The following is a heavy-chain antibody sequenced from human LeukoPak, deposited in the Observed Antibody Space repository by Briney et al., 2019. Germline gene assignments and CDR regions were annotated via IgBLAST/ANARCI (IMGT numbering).Heavy chain of an antibody. CDR1: GFTFTSSA. J-gene: IGHJ3*01. CDR2: TVVGSGNT. V-gene: IGHV1-58*01. Sequence: SAKVSCKASGFTFTSSAVQWVRQARGQRLEWIGWTVVGSGNTNYAQKFQERVTITRDMSTSLVYMELSSLRSEDTAVYYCAAEAAYYYDSRDAFDVWGQGTMVTVSS. CDR3: AAEAAYYYDSRDAFDV. D-gene: IGHD3-22*01.